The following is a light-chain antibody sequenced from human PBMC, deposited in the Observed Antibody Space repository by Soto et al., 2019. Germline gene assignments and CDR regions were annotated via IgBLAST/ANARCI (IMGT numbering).Light chain of an antibody. CDR2: DAS. CDR1: QSISSW. V-gene: IGKV1-5*01. Sequence: DIPITQSPSTLSGSVGGRVTNTCRASQSISSWLAWYQQKPGKAPKLLIYDASSLESGVPSRFSGSGSGTEFTLTISSLQPDDFATYYCQQYNSYSWTFGQGTKVDIK. CDR3: QQYNSYSWT. J-gene: IGKJ1*01.